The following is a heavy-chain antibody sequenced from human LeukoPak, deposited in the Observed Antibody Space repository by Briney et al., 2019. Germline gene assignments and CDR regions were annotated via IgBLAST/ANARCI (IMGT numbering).Heavy chain of an antibody. J-gene: IGHJ3*02. V-gene: IGHV3-23*01. D-gene: IGHD4-17*01. CDR3: AKSSRGRTVTLNAFDI. CDR2: LSFSGGST. Sequence: GGSLRLSCAASGFTSSNYAMTWVRQAPGKGLEWVSALSFSGGSTYYADSVKGRFTISRDNSKNTLYLQMNSLRAEDMAVYYCAKSSRGRTVTLNAFDIWGQGTMVSVSS. CDR1: GFTSSNYA.